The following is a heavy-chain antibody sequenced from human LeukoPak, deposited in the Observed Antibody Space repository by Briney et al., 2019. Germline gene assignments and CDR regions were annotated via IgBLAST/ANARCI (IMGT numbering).Heavy chain of an antibody. CDR3: ARHDYGGNSGDY. Sequence: GGSLRLSCAASGFTFSSYSMNWVRQAPGKGLEWVSYIGTSSSTIYYADSVKGRFTISRDNAKHSLYLQMNSLRDEDTAVYYCARHDYGGNSGDYWGERTLVTVSS. D-gene: IGHD4-23*01. J-gene: IGHJ4*02. V-gene: IGHV3-48*02. CDR1: GFTFSSYS. CDR2: IGTSSSTI.